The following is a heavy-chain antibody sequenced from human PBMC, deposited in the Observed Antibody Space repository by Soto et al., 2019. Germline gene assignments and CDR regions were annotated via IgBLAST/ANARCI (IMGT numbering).Heavy chain of an antibody. D-gene: IGHD1-1*01. V-gene: IGHV3-53*01. CDR1: GLTVSGTKY. J-gene: IGHJ3*01. Sequence: DVQLVESGGGLIQPGESLRLSCAAFGLTVSGTKYVAWVRQAPGKGLEWVSTLYDVFGSFYADSVKGRFTTSSDRSKSTVYLQMNDLRPDDTAVYYCASWHEREHAYDVWGQGTTVIVSS. CDR3: ASWHEREHAYDV. CDR2: LYDVFGS.